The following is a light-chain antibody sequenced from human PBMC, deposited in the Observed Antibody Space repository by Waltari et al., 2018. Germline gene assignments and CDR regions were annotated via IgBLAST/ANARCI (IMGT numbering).Light chain of an antibody. Sequence: QLAVTQSPSASASLGASVKLTCTLSSEHRAYPLPWHQHQTAKGPRFLMNIDGGGGHTKGDGIPDRFSGFSSGAERYLTISSLQYEDEAAYYCQTWDPDTVVFGGGTKLTV. V-gene: IGLV4-69*01. CDR3: QTWDPDTVV. CDR1: SEHRAYP. J-gene: IGLJ2*01. CDR2: IDGGGGH.